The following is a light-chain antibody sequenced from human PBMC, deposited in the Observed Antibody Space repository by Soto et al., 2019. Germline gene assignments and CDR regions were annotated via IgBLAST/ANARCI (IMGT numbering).Light chain of an antibody. CDR1: QSVSSY. CDR3: QQRSNWPPIFT. J-gene: IGKJ3*01. V-gene: IGKV3-11*01. CDR2: AAS. Sequence: VLTQSPATLSLSPGERATISCRASQSVSSYLAWYQQKPGQAPRLLIYAASNRATGIPARFSGSASGTDVTLTITSLEPEDFAVYYCQQRSNWPPIFTFGPGTKVDFK.